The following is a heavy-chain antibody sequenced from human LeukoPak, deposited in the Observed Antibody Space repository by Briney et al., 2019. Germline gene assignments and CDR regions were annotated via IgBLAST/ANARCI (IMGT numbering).Heavy chain of an antibody. V-gene: IGHV3-48*04. CDR2: ISSSGGTM. Sequence: GGSLRLSCAVSGLTFSSYSMNWVRQAPGKGLEWLSYISSSGGTMYYADSVKGRFIISRDNAKNSLYLQMNSLRVEDTAIYYCTRGFDISDYWGQGTVVTVSS. D-gene: IGHD3-3*02. CDR1: GLTFSSYS. J-gene: IGHJ4*02. CDR3: TRGFDISDY.